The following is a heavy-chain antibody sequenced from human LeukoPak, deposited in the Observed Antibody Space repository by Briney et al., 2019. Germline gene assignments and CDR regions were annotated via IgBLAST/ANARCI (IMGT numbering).Heavy chain of an antibody. J-gene: IGHJ4*02. Sequence: ASVKVSCKASGYTFTSYGISWVRQAPGQGLEWMGWINPNSGGTNYAQKFQGRVTMTKDTSISTAYMELSRLRSDDTAVYYCASAPPGPFRLVMWYWGQGTLVTVSS. V-gene: IGHV1-2*02. D-gene: IGHD3/OR15-3a*01. CDR1: GYTFTSYG. CDR3: ASAPPGPFRLVMWY. CDR2: INPNSGGT.